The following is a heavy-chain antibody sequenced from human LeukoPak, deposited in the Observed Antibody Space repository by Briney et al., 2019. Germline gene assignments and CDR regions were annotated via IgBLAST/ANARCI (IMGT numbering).Heavy chain of an antibody. Sequence: SETLSLTCTVSGGSISSYYWSWIRQPPGKGLEWIGYIYYSGSTNYNPSLKSRVTISVDTSKNQSSLKLSSVTAADTAVYYCARSRSRDGYNSNWFDPWGQGTLVTVSS. CDR1: GGSISSYY. CDR3: ARSRSRDGYNSNWFDP. J-gene: IGHJ5*02. V-gene: IGHV4-59*01. D-gene: IGHD5-24*01. CDR2: IYYSGST.